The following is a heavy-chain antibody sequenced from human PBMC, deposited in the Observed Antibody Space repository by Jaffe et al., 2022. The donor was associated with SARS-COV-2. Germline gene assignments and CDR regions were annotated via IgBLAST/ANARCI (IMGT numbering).Heavy chain of an antibody. CDR1: GYTFTSYA. CDR2: INTNTGNP. Sequence: QVQLVQSGSELKKPGASVKVSCKASGYTFTSYAMNWVRQAPGQGLEWMGWINTNTGNPTYAQGFTGRFVFSLDTSVSTAYLQISSLKAEDTAVYYCARDGISGTVAGTEYYYYYYMDVWGKGTTVTVSS. V-gene: IGHV7-4-1*02. J-gene: IGHJ6*03. CDR3: ARDGISGTVAGTEYYYYYYMDV. D-gene: IGHD6-19*01.